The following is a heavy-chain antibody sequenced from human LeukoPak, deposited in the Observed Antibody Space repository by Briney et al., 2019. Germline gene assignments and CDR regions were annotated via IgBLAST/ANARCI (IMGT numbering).Heavy chain of an antibody. D-gene: IGHD1-26*01. CDR3: ARSGSYYEEEWFDP. J-gene: IGHJ5*02. CDR2: ISAYNGNT. Sequence: GASVKVSCKASGYTFTSYGISWVRQAPGQGLEWMGWISAYNGNTNYAQKFQGRVTITADKSTSTAYMELSSLRSEDTAVYYCARSGSYYEEEWFDPWGQGTLVTVSS. V-gene: IGHV1-18*01. CDR1: GYTFTSYG.